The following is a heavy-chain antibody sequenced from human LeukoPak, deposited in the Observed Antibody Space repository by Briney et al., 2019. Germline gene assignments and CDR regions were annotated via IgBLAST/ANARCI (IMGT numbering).Heavy chain of an antibody. D-gene: IGHD2-15*01. Sequence: GASVKVSCKASGGTFSSYAISWVRQAPGQGLEWMGGIIPIFGTANYALKFQGRVTITTDESTSTAYMELSSLRSEDTAVYYCAILGYCSGGSCYSSYYYYYMDVWGKGTTVTVSS. J-gene: IGHJ6*03. CDR2: IIPIFGTA. V-gene: IGHV1-69*05. CDR1: GGTFSSYA. CDR3: AILGYCSGGSCYSSYYYYYMDV.